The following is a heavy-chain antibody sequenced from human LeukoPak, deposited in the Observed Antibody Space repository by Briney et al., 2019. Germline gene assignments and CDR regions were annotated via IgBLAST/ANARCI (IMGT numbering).Heavy chain of an antibody. J-gene: IGHJ3*02. Sequence: ASVTVSCKVSGYTLTELSMHWVRQAPGKGFEWMGGFDPEDGETIYAQKFQGRVTMTEDTSTDTAYMELSSLRSEDTAVYYCATVNTIFSLSAFDIWGQGTMVTVSS. CDR3: ATVNTIFSLSAFDI. CDR1: GYTLTELS. V-gene: IGHV1-24*01. D-gene: IGHD3-9*01. CDR2: FDPEDGET.